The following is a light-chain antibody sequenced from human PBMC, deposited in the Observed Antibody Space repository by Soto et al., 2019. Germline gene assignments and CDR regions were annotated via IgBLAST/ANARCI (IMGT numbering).Light chain of an antibody. CDR2: AAS. CDR3: QQFKIYPLT. CDR1: QGISSN. V-gene: IGKV1-9*01. Sequence: IQLTQSPSSLSSSVGDRVTITCRASQGISSNLAWYQRKPGKAPKLLIYAASTLQSGVPSRFSGSGSGTDFTLTISSLQPEDFATYYCQQFKIYPLTFGGGTKVEIK. J-gene: IGKJ4*01.